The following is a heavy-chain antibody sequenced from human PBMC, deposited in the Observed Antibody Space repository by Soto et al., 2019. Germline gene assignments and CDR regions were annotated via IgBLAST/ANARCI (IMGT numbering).Heavy chain of an antibody. V-gene: IGHV3-9*01. CDR1: GFMFDNYA. CDR3: AKSTGGTANGMDV. CDR2: ISWNSGTI. J-gene: IGHJ6*02. Sequence: DVQLVESGGGLVQPGRSLRLSCAASGFMFDNYAMHWVRQAPGKGLEWVSGISWNSGTIGYADSVKGRFTISRDNAKNSLYLQMNSLRAEDTALYYCAKSTGGTANGMDVGGQGTTVTVSS. D-gene: IGHD2-8*02.